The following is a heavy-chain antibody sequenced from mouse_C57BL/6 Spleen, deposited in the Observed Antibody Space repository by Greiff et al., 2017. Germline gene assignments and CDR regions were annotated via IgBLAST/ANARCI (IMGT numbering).Heavy chain of an antibody. CDR1: GYTFTSYW. Sequence: VQLQQPGAELVKPGASVKMSCKASGYTFTSYWITWVKQRPGQGLEWIGDIYPGSGSTNYNEKFKSKATLTVDTSSSTAYMQLSSLTSEDSAVYYFARRNGYEYDVCAYWGQGTLVTVSA. CDR2: IYPGSGST. CDR3: ARRNGYEYDVCAY. V-gene: IGHV1-55*01. D-gene: IGHD2-4*01. J-gene: IGHJ3*01.